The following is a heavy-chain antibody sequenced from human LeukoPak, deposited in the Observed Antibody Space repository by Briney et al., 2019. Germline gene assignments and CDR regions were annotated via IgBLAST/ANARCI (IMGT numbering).Heavy chain of an antibody. CDR3: AKTNTYYDFWSGYSNFDY. V-gene: IGHV3-23*01. D-gene: IGHD3-3*01. CDR2: ISGRGGST. Sequence: GGSLGLSCAASGFTFSSYAMSWVRQAPGKGLEWVSAISGRGGSTYYADSVQGRFTISRDNSKNTLYLQMNSLRAEDTAVYYCAKTNTYYDFWSGYSNFDYWGQGTLVTVSS. J-gene: IGHJ4*02. CDR1: GFTFSSYA.